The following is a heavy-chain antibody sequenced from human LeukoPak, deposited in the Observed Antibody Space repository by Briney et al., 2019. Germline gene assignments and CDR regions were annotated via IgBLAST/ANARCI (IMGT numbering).Heavy chain of an antibody. V-gene: IGHV1-69*05. CDR2: IIPIFGTA. Sequence: ASVKVSCKASGGTFSSYAISWVRQAPGQGLEWMGGIIPIFGTANYAQKFQGRVTITTDESTSTAYMELSSLRSEDTAVYYCARRIAAAGTTPFDYWGQGTLVTVSS. D-gene: IGHD6-13*01. J-gene: IGHJ4*02. CDR1: GGTFSSYA. CDR3: ARRIAAAGTTPFDY.